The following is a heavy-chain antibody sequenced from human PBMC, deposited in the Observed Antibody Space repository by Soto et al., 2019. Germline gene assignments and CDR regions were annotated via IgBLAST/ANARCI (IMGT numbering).Heavy chain of an antibody. CDR2: ISSTTNYI. V-gene: IGHV3-21*01. J-gene: IGHJ4*02. CDR1: VFTFARYS. CDR3: ARESEDLTSNFDY. Sequence: GGSLRLACAASVFTFARYSMNWVRQAPGKGLEWVSSISSTTNYIYYADSMKGRFTVSRDNAKNSVYLEMNSLSAEDTALYYCARESEDLTSNFDYWGQGTLVTVS.